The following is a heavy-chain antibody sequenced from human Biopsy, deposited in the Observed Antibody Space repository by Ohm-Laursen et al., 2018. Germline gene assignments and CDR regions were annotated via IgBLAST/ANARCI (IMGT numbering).Heavy chain of an antibody. CDR1: GGSISGSS. CDR2: IFDRGTT. CDR3: AHGSGSYYKWDF. V-gene: IGHV4-59*08. J-gene: IGHJ4*02. Sequence: SQTLSLTCTVSGGSISGSSRSWIRQSPGKGLEWVGHIFDRGTTNYNPSLKSRVTMSVDTSKKQFSLRMTSVTAADTAVYYCAHGSGSYYKWDFWGRGTLVTVSS. D-gene: IGHD3-10*01.